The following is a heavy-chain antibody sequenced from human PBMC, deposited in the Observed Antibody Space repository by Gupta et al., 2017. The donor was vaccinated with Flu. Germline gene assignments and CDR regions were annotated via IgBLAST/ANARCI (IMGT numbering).Heavy chain of an antibody. J-gene: IGHJ4*02. D-gene: IGHD5-18*01. Sequence: QVQLVESGGGVVQPGRSLRLSCAASGFTFSSYGMHWVRQAPGKGLEWVAVISYDGSNKYYADSVKGRFTISRDNSKNTLYLQMNSLRAEDTAVYYCAKDRGDTADGIDYWGQGTLVTVSS. CDR1: GFTFSSYG. CDR2: ISYDGSNK. CDR3: AKDRGDTADGIDY. V-gene: IGHV3-30*18.